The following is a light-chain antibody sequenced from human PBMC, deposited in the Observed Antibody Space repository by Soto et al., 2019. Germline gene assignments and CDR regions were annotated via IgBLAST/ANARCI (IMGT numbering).Light chain of an antibody. CDR2: GAS. J-gene: IGKJ1*01. CDR1: QSVSNNY. CDR3: QQYGSSGT. V-gene: IGKV3-20*01. Sequence: EIVLTRSPGTLSLSPGERGGPCCRASQSVSNNYLAWYQQKPGQAPRLLIYGASNRATGIPDRFSGSGSGTDFTLTISRLETEDFAVYYCQQYGSSGTFGQGTKVDIK.